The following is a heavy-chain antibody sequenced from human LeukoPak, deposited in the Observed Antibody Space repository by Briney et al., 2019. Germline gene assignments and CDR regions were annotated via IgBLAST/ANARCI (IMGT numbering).Heavy chain of an antibody. J-gene: IGHJ4*02. D-gene: IGHD2-15*01. V-gene: IGHV4-34*01. CDR3: ASSSLGVVVAATPYYFDY. Sequence: SETLSLTCAVYGVSFSGYYWSWIRQPPGKGLEWIGEINHSGSTNYNPSLKSRVTISVDTSKNQFSLKLSSVTAADTAVYYCASSSLGVVVAATPYYFDYWGQGTLVTVSS. CDR2: INHSGST. CDR1: GVSFSGYY.